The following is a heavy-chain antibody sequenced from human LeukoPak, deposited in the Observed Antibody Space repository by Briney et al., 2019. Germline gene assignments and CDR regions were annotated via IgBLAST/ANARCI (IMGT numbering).Heavy chain of an antibody. Sequence: ASVKVSCKASGYTFISYGISWVRQAPGQGLEWMGWISAYNGNTNYAQKLQGRVTMTTDTSTSTAYMELRSLRSDDTAVYYCAREYYDFWSGYRLGYYYGMDVWGQGTTVTVSS. V-gene: IGHV1-18*01. CDR1: GYTFISYG. CDR3: AREYYDFWSGYRLGYYYGMDV. J-gene: IGHJ6*02. CDR2: ISAYNGNT. D-gene: IGHD3-3*01.